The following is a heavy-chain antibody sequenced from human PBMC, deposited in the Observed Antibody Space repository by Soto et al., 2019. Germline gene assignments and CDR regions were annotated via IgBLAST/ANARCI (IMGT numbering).Heavy chain of an antibody. CDR2: ISYDGTNK. CDR1: GFTFSSYA. J-gene: IGHJ4*02. V-gene: IGHV3-30-3*01. CDR3: ARDAQLALDY. Sequence: QVQLVESGGGVVQPGRSLRLSCAASGFTFSSYAMHWVRQAPGKGLEWVAVISYDGTNKYYADSVKGRFTISRDNSKDTLYLQMNSLRAEDTAVYDCARDAQLALDYWGQGTLVTVSS. D-gene: IGHD6-6*01.